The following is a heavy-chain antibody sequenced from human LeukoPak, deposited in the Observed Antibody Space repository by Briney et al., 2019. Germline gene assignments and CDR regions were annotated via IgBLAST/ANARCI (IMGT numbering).Heavy chain of an antibody. CDR2: INYSGYS. Sequence: SETLSLTCTVSGGSISGGGYYWNWIRQHPGKGLEWIGHINYSGYSNYNPFLRSRVTMSVDTSRNRFSLKLTSVSAADTAVYYCVREVLSMIEVGYFDSWGQGTLVTVSS. V-gene: IGHV4-31*03. J-gene: IGHJ4*02. CDR1: GGSISGGGYY. CDR3: VREVLSMIEVGYFDS. D-gene: IGHD3-22*01.